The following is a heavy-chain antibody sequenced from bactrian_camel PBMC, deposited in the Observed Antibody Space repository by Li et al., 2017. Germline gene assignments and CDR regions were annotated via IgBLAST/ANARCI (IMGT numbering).Heavy chain of an antibody. CDR2: LDGYGNAA. Sequence: HVQLVESGGGSVQAGGSLRLSCAASGYPTTIGPRYPASRYCMARVRQAQGKERGAIATLDGYGNAAYADSVKGRFAISQDNAKNTVYLQMNSLKPEDTAMYYCAADPCSWEDGGSRMARDEYNYWGQVPQVTVS. V-gene: IGHV3-2*01. CDR1: GYPTTIGPRYPASRYC. D-gene: IGHD6*01. CDR3: AADPCSWEDGGSRMARDEYNY. J-gene: IGHJ4*01.